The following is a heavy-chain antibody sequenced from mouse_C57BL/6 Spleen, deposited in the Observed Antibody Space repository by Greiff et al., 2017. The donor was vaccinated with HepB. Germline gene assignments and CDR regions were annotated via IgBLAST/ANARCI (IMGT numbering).Heavy chain of an antibody. D-gene: IGHD1-1*01. CDR1: GYTFTEYT. Sequence: VKLVESGAELVKPGASVKLSCKASGYTFTEYTIHWVKQRSGQGLEWIGWFYPGSGSIKYNEKFKDKATLTADKSSSTVYMELSRLTSEDSAVYFCARHEGLYYYGSSLYAMDYWGQGTSVTVSS. CDR2: FYPGSGSI. V-gene: IGHV1-62-2*01. CDR3: ARHEGLYYYGSSLYAMDY. J-gene: IGHJ4*01.